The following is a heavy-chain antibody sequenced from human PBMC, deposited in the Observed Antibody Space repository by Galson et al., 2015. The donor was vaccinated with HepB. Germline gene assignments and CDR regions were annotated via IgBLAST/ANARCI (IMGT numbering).Heavy chain of an antibody. V-gene: IGHV1-2*02. CDR2: INPNSGGT. Sequence: SVKVSCKASGYTFTGYYMHWVRQAPGQGLEWMGWINPNSGGTNYAQKFQGRVTMTRDTSISTAYMELSRLRSDDTAVYYCARDLGEMATIAVDYWDQGTLVTVSS. CDR3: ARDLGEMATIAVDY. J-gene: IGHJ4*02. D-gene: IGHD5-24*01. CDR1: GYTFTGYY.